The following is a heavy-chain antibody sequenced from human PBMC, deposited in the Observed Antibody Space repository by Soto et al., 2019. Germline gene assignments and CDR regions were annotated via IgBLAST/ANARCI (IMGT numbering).Heavy chain of an antibody. V-gene: IGHV3-48*01. CDR2: FRSSTITI. D-gene: IGHD5-12*01. J-gene: IGHJ4*02. CDR1: GFTFSAYS. CDR3: VRDSGFVFEF. Sequence: VGSLRLPCTASGFTFSAYSMNWGRQAAGKGLEWISYFRSSTITISYADSVKGRFTISRDDAQNSLFLQMNNLRAEDSAVYYCVRDSGFVFEFWVLGTLVTVSP.